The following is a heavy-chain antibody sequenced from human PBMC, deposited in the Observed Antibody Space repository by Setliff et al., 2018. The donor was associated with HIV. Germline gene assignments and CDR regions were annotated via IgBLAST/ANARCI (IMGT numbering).Heavy chain of an antibody. J-gene: IGHJ4*02. D-gene: IGHD2-21*01. V-gene: IGHV4-4*09. CDR2: ISSSGIT. Sequence: PSETLSLTCVVSDDSFSNYDWTWIRQSPGKTLEWIGYISSSGITNYNPSLRSRVTISIETSNTRFSLWLRSATAADTATYFCAGLGRAIDDGGSSLRLDFWGQGMLVTVSS. CDR1: DDSFSNYD. CDR3: AGLGRAIDDGGSSLRLDF.